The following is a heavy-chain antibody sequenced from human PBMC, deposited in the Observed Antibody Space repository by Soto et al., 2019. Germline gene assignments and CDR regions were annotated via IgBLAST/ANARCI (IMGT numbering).Heavy chain of an antibody. V-gene: IGHV3-30-3*01. J-gene: IGHJ6*02. CDR3: ARDRGSRWYDYYGMDV. CDR2: ISYDGSNK. CDR1: GLTFSSYA. Sequence: GGSLRLSCAASGLTFSSYAMHWVRQAPGKGLEWVAVISYDGSNKYYADSVKGRFTISRDNSKNTLDLQMNSLRAEDTAVYYCARDRGSRWYDYYGMDVWGQGTTVTASS. D-gene: IGHD6-19*01.